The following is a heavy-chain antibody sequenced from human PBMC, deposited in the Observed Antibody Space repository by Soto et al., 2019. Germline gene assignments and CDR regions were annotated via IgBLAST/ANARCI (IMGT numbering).Heavy chain of an antibody. J-gene: IGHJ6*02. CDR1: GYTFPTYV. V-gene: IGHV1-18*01. D-gene: IGHD6-13*01. CDR3: ASGRQQLAEDFVYSGSYGMDV. Sequence: QVQLVQSGGEVTKPGASVKVSCKASGYTFPTYVVTWVRQAPGQGLEWMGWINAHNANTNYAQKFQCRVIMTTDTSTSTAYMELGSLTADDTAVYYCASGRQQLAEDFVYSGSYGMDVWGQGTTVTVSS. CDR2: INAHNANT.